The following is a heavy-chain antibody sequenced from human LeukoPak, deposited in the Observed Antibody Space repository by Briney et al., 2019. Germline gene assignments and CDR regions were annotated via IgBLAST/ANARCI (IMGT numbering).Heavy chain of an antibody. J-gene: IGHJ5*02. Sequence: GRSLRLSCAASGFTFDDYAMHWVRQAPGKGLEWVSGISWNSGSIGYADSVKGRFTISRDNAKNSLYLRMNSLRAEDTALYYCAKDGFDPWGQGTLVTVSS. CDR1: GFTFDDYA. CDR3: AKDGFDP. CDR2: ISWNSGSI. V-gene: IGHV3-9*01.